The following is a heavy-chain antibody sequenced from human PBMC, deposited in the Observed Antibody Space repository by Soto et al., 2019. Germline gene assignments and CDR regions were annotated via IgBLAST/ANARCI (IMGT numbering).Heavy chain of an antibody. CDR1: GFTFRSYN. D-gene: IGHD5-18*01. Sequence: EVQLVESGGGLVQPGGSLRLSCAASGFTFRSYNMNWVRQAPGKGLAWVSFISSDSGTISYADSVKGRVTSSIDNAKISLFLQMNCLRYEDTAVYYFAWTDVGYIYTFDHWGQGTMVTVSS. V-gene: IGHV3-48*02. CDR2: ISSDSGTI. J-gene: IGHJ4*02. CDR3: AWTDVGYIYTFDH.